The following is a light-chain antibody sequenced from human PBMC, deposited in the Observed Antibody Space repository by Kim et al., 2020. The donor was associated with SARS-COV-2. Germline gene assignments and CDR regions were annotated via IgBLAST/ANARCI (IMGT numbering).Light chain of an antibody. J-gene: IGLJ3*02. V-gene: IGLV3-1*01. CDR2: QDT. Sequence: SYELTQPPSVSVSPGQAATIACSGDKLGDKYTCWYQQKPGQCPVLVIYQDTKRPSGIPERFSGSNSGNTATLTISGTQAMDEADYYCQAWDSGTLVFGGGNQLTVL. CDR3: QAWDSGTLV. CDR1: KLGDKY.